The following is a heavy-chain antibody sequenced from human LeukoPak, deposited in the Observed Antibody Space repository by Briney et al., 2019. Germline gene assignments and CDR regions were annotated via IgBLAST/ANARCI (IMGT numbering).Heavy chain of an antibody. CDR1: GFTFSNYW. Sequence: SGGFLRLSCAASGFTFSNYWMSWVRQAPGKGLEWVANINQDGSGKYHVDSVQGRFTISRDNAENSLYLQMNSLRAEDTAVYYCATEGKYYDLDYWGQGTLVTVSS. V-gene: IGHV3-7*01. CDR3: ATEGKYYDLDY. D-gene: IGHD3-22*01. CDR2: INQDGSGK. J-gene: IGHJ4*02.